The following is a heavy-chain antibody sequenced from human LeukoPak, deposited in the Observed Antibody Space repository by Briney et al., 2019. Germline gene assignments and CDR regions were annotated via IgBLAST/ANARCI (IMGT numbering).Heavy chain of an antibody. CDR2: IYYSGST. Sequence: SETLSLTCTVPGGSISSYYWSWTRQPPGKGLEWIGYIYYSGSTNYNPSLKSRVTISVDTSKNQFSLKLSSVTAADTAVYYCARRYSSSSWGDFDYWGQGTLVTVSS. CDR3: ARRYSSSSWGDFDY. J-gene: IGHJ4*02. D-gene: IGHD6-6*01. V-gene: IGHV4-59*01. CDR1: GGSISSYY.